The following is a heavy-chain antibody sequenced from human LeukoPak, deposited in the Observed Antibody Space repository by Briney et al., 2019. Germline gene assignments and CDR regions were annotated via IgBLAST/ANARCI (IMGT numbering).Heavy chain of an antibody. CDR1: GFTFSTYA. CDR2: ISLNGGNT. D-gene: IGHD3-10*01. Sequence: GGSLRLSCSASGFTFSTYAMHWVRQAPGKGLEYVSAISLNGGNTYHTDSVKGRFTISRDNSKNTLYLRMSSLRAEDTAVYYCVKGKDGSGSYYNFDYWGQGTLVTVSS. V-gene: IGHV3-64D*09. CDR3: VKGKDGSGSYYNFDY. J-gene: IGHJ4*02.